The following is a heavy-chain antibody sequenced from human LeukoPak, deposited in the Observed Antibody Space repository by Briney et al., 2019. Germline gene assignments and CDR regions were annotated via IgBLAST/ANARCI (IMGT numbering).Heavy chain of an antibody. D-gene: IGHD4-23*01. V-gene: IGHV3-66*01. CDR3: ARDWATVAWFDP. J-gene: IGHJ5*02. Sequence: GGSLRLSCAASGFTVSSNYMSWVRQAPGKGLEWVSVIYSDGSTYYADSVRGRFTISRDNSKNTLYLQMNSLRAEDTAVYYCARDWATVAWFDPWGQGTLVTVSS. CDR1: GFTVSSNY. CDR2: IYSDGST.